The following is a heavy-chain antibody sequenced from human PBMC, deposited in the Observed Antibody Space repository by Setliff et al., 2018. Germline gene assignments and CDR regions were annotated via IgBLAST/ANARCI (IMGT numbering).Heavy chain of an antibody. Sequence: PGGSLRLSCAASGFTVSNIYMNWVRQAPGKGLEWVSSSSSSGRYRYYAASVKGRFTISRDNSKNTLYLQMNSLRAEDTALYFCAKQKNTGYGQPVDSWGQGVQVTVSS. CDR3: AKQKNTGYGQPVDS. CDR2: SSSSGRYR. V-gene: IGHV3-21*04. D-gene: IGHD5-12*01. J-gene: IGHJ4*02. CDR1: GFTVSNIY.